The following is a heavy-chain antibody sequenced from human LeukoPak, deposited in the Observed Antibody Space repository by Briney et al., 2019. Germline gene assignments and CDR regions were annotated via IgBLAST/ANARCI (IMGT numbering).Heavy chain of an antibody. CDR2: IIPILGIA. Sequence: SVKVSFKASGGTFSSYAISWVRQAPGQGLEWMGRIIPILGIANYAQKFQGRVTITADKSTSTAYMELSSLRSEDTAVYYCARGSYYDSSGYYPDYWGQGTLVTVSS. D-gene: IGHD3-22*01. CDR1: GGTFSSYA. CDR3: ARGSYYDSSGYYPDY. J-gene: IGHJ4*02. V-gene: IGHV1-69*04.